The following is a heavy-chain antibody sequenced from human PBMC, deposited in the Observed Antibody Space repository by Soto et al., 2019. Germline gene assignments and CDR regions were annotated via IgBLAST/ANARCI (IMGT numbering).Heavy chain of an antibody. V-gene: IGHV1-3*01. Sequence: ASVKVSCXASGYTFTSYAMHWVRQAPGQRLEWMGWINAGSGNTKYSQKFQGRVTITRDTSASTAYMELSSLRSQDTAVYYCARGKSDSSGWYPGIGYYYMDVWGKGTTVTVSS. D-gene: IGHD6-19*01. CDR1: GYTFTSYA. CDR3: ARGKSDSSGWYPGIGYYYMDV. J-gene: IGHJ6*03. CDR2: INAGSGNT.